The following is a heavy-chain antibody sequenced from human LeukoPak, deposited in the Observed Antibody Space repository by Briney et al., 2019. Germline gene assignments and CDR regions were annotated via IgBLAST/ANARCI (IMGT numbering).Heavy chain of an antibody. J-gene: IGHJ4*02. V-gene: IGHV4-59*01. CDR1: GGSISSYS. Sequence: SETLLLTCTVSGGSISSYSWSWIRQPPGKGLEWIAYIYYSGSTNYNPSLKSRVTISVDTSKNQFSLKLSSVTAADTAVYYCARGIAAAGRRFDYWGQGTLVTVSS. CDR3: ARGIAAAGRRFDY. CDR2: IYYSGST. D-gene: IGHD6-13*01.